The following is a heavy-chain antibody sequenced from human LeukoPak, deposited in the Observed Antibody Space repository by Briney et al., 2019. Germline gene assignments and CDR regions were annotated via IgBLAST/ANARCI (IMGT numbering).Heavy chain of an antibody. CDR3: AKNIWFGESTDGFHI. CDR1: GYTFTGYY. V-gene: IGHV1-2*02. CDR2: INPNSGGT. J-gene: IGHJ3*02. Sequence: ASVKVSCKASGYTFTGYYMHWVRQAPGQGLEWMGWINPNSGGTNYAQTFQGRVTMTRDTSISTAHMELSRLRSDDTAVYDCAKNIWFGESTDGFHIWGRGTMVTVSS. D-gene: IGHD3-10*01.